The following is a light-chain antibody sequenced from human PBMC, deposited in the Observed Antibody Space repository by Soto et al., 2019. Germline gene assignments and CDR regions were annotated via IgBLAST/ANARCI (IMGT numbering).Light chain of an antibody. V-gene: IGLV1-36*01. Sequence: VLTQPPSVSGAARQRVTISCSGSSSNIGSNAVNWYQQFPGKAPKLLIYYDDLLASGVSARFSGSKSGTSASLAISGLQSEDEPDYYCAAWDDSTKSHVFGTGSKVTGL. CDR2: YDD. J-gene: IGLJ1*01. CDR3: AAWDDSTKSHV. CDR1: SSNIGSNA.